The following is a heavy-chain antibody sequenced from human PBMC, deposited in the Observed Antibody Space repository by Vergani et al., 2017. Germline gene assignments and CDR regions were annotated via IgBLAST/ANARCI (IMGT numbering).Heavy chain of an antibody. CDR3: ARDRSGGWYPPGLLDY. V-gene: IGHV3-48*01. D-gene: IGHD6-19*01. J-gene: IGHJ4*02. CDR1: GFTFRSYS. CDR2: ISSSGSII. Sequence: EVQLVESGGDLVQPGGSLRLSCAASGFTFRSYSMNWVRQAPGKGLEWVSYISSSGSIIYYADSVKGRFTISRDNAKNSLYLQMNSLRAEDTAVYYCARDRSGGWYPPGLLDYWGQGTLVTVSS.